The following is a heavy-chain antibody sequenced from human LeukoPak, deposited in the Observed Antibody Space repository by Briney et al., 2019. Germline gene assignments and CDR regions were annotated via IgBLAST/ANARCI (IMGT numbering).Heavy chain of an antibody. CDR3: ARPDDYGGKPAAFDI. V-gene: IGHV5-51*01. D-gene: IGHD4-23*01. Sequence: GESLKISCKGSGYTFITYWIGWVRQMPGKGLEWKGIIYPGDSDTRYSPSFRGQVTISADKSINTAYLQWSSLKASDTAMYYCARPDDYGGKPAAFDIWGQGTMVTVSS. CDR2: IYPGDSDT. J-gene: IGHJ3*02. CDR1: GYTFITYW.